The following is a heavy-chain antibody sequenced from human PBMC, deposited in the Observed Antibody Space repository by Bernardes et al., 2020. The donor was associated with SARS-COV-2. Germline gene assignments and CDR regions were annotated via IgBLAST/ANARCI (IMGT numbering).Heavy chain of an antibody. V-gene: IGHV3-43*01. CDR1: GFTFDDYT. CDR2: ITWDGGTT. CDR3: ARGQGAHGVIPIRVGYFAY. D-gene: IGHD3-10*01. J-gene: IGHJ4*02. Sequence: GGSLRLSCAASGFTFDDYTMHWVRQPPGKGLEWVSLITWDGGTTYYADSVKGRFTVSTDNSKNSLYLHMNSLRPEDTAFYYCARGQGAHGVIPIRVGYFAYLGQRTLVTVS.